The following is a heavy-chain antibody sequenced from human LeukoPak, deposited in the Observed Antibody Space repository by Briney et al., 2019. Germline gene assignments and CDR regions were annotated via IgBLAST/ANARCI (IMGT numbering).Heavy chain of an antibody. D-gene: IGHD2-15*01. V-gene: IGHV3-7*01. CDR2: IKQDGSEK. CDR3: ARHIVVVVAATGWFDP. J-gene: IGHJ5*02. Sequence: GGSLRLSCAASGFTFSSYWMSWVRQAPGKGLGWVANIKQDGSEKYYVDSVKGRFTISRDNAKNSLYLQMNSLRAEDTAVYYCARHIVVVVAATGWFDPWGQGTLVTVSS. CDR1: GFTFSSYW.